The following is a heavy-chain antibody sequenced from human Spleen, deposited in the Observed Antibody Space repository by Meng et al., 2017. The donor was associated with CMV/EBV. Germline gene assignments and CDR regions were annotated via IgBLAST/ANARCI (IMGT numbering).Heavy chain of an antibody. Sequence: LSLTCAVYGGSFRGYYWSWIRQPPGKGLEWIGEINHSGSTNYNPSLKSRVTISVDTSKNQFSLKLSSVTAADTAVYYCARSRYFDYWGQGTLVTVSS. J-gene: IGHJ4*02. CDR2: INHSGST. CDR1: GGSFRGYY. D-gene: IGHD6-13*01. V-gene: IGHV4-34*01. CDR3: ARSRYFDY.